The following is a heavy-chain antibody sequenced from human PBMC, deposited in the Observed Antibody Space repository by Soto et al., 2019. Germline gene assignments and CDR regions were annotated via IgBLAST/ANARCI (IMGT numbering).Heavy chain of an antibody. J-gene: IGHJ3*02. CDR2: ISGSGGTT. CDR3: AKTANGWFSAFDI. D-gene: IGHD6-19*01. Sequence: GGSLRLSCSASGFTFSSYAMHWVRQAPGKGLEYVSAISGSGGTTYYADSVKGRFTFSRDNSKNTLYLQMNSLRAEDTAVYYCAKTANGWFSAFDIWGQGTMVTVSS. V-gene: IGHV3-64*04. CDR1: GFTFSSYA.